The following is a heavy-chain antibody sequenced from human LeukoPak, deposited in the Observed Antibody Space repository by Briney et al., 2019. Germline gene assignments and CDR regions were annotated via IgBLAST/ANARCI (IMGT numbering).Heavy chain of an antibody. V-gene: IGHV3-21*01. Sequence: PGGSLRLPCAASGFTFSSYSLNWVRQAPGKGLEWVASITITGTYIWYADSVKGRFTISRDNAQNSLHLQMNSLRVEDTAVYYCVRELYGRDNVYYFDHWGQGTLVTVSS. CDR1: GFTFSSYS. CDR3: VRELYGRDNVYYFDH. D-gene: IGHD3-16*02. J-gene: IGHJ4*02. CDR2: ITITGTYI.